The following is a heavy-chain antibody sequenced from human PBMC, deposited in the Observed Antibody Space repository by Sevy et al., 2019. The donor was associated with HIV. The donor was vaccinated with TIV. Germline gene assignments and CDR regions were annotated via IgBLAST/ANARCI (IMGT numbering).Heavy chain of an antibody. Sequence: GWSLRLSCAASGFTFASYAMSWVRQAPGKGLECVSGISASGSITYYADSVKGRFTISRDNSKNTLYLQMNSLRAEDAAVYYCVKYGYYFEKFYYFAYWGQGTLVTVSS. V-gene: IGHV3-23*01. CDR2: ISASGSIT. J-gene: IGHJ4*02. CDR3: VKYGYYFEKFYYFAY. D-gene: IGHD3-9*01. CDR1: GFTFASYA.